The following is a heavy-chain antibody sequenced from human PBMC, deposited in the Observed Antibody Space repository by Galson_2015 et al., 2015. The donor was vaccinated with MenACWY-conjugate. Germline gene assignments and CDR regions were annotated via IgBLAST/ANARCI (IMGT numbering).Heavy chain of an antibody. Sequence: SLRLSCAASGFTVSSNYMSWVRQAPGKGLEWVSVIYSGGSTSYADSVKGRFTISSHNSKNTLYLQMNSLRSEDTAVYYCARSDSISSTSCFDYWGQGTLVTVSS. D-gene: IGHD2-2*01. CDR1: GFTVSSNY. CDR3: ARSDSISSTSCFDY. CDR2: IYSGGST. V-gene: IGHV3-53*04. J-gene: IGHJ4*02.